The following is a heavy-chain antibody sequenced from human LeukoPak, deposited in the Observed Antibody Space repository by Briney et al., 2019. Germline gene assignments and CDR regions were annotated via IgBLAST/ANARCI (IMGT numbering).Heavy chain of an antibody. CDR2: INHSGST. Sequence: SETLSLTCAVYGGSFSGYYWSWIRQPPGKGLEWIGEINHSGSTNYNPSLKSRVTISVDTSKNQFSLKLSSVTAADTAVYYCARGGRYYGVNLGYWGQGTLVTVSS. CDR3: ARGGRYYGVNLGY. CDR1: GGSFSGYY. D-gene: IGHD4-17*01. J-gene: IGHJ4*02. V-gene: IGHV4-34*01.